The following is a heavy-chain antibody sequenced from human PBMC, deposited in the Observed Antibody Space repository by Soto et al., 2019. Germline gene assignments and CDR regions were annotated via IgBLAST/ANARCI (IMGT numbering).Heavy chain of an antibody. J-gene: IGHJ5*02. CDR3: AREVGHGWFDP. CDR2: IYSGGST. CDR1: GFTVSSNY. Sequence: EVQLVESGGGLVQPGGSLRLSCAASGFTVSSNYMSWVRQAPGKGLEWVAVIYSGGSTYYADSVKGRFTISRHNSNNTLYRQMNSLRAEDTAVYYCAREVGHGWFDPWGQGTLVTVSS. V-gene: IGHV3-53*04.